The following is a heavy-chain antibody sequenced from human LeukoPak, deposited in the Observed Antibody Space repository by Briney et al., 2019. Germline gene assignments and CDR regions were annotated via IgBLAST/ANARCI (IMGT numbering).Heavy chain of an antibody. CDR1: GGSISSGNG. V-gene: IGHV4-4*02. CDR2: IYHSGST. J-gene: IGHJ4*02. D-gene: IGHD6-13*01. Sequence: SGTLSLSCAVSGGSISSGNGWSWVRQPPGKGLEWIGQIYHSGSTNYNPSLKSRVTISVEESKNQFSLNLTSVTAADTAVYYCARGLAAAGTDYWGQASLATVSS. CDR3: ARGLAAAGTDY.